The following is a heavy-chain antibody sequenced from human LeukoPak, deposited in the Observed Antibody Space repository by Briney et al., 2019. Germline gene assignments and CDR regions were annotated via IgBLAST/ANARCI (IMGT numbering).Heavy chain of an antibody. D-gene: IGHD2-15*01. CDR2: INHSGST. Sequence: SETLSLTCAVYGGSFSGYYWSWIRQPPGKGLEWIGEINHSGSTNYNPSLKSRVTISVDTSKNQFSLKLSSVTAADTAVYYCAKDQDVYCSGGSCYFDYWGQGTLVTVSS. J-gene: IGHJ4*02. CDR1: GGSFSGYY. V-gene: IGHV4-34*01. CDR3: AKDQDVYCSGGSCYFDY.